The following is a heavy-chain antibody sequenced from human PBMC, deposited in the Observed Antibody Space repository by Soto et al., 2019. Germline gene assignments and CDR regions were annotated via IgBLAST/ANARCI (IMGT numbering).Heavy chain of an antibody. CDR3: ARGSGGRKELWSRRYYYYGMDV. CDR2: ISHNGNT. Sequence: ETLSLTCAVYGGSFSGYYWGWIRQPPGKGLEWIGEISHNGNTNYNPSLKSRATISADTSKNQFSLKLSSVAAADTAIYFCARGSGGRKELWSRRYYYYGMDVWGQGTTVTVSS. J-gene: IGHJ6*02. D-gene: IGHD1-26*01. V-gene: IGHV4-34*01. CDR1: GGSFSGYY.